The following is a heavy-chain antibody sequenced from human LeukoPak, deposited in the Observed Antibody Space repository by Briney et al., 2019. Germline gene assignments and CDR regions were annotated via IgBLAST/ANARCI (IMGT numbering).Heavy chain of an antibody. J-gene: IGHJ4*02. D-gene: IGHD5-24*01. V-gene: IGHV3-30*18. CDR3: AKDFWEMSTSDY. Sequence: GGSLRLSCAASGFTFSRYGMHWVRQAPGKGLEWVAVISYDGSNKYYADSVKGRFTISRDNSKNTLYLQMNSLRAEDTAVYYCAKDFWEMSTSDYWGQGTLVTVFS. CDR2: ISYDGSNK. CDR1: GFTFSRYG.